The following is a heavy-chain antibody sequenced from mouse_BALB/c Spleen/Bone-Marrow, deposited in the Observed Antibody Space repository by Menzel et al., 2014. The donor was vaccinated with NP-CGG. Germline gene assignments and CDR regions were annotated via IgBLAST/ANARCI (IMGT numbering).Heavy chain of an antibody. V-gene: IGHV1S22*01. CDR1: GYTFTSYW. D-gene: IGHD1-2*01. J-gene: IGHJ4*01. Sequence: LKQSGSELVRPGASVKLSCKASGYTFTSYWMHWVKQRHGQGLEWIGNIYPGSGSTNYDEKFKSKGTLTVDTSSSTAYMLLSSLTSEDSAVYYCTRWDYGYMDYWDQGTSVTVSS. CDR2: IYPGSGST. CDR3: TRWDYGYMDY.